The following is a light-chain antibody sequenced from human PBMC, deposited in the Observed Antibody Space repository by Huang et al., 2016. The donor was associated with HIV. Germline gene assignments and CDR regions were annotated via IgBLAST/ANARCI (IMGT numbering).Light chain of an antibody. V-gene: IGKV1-27*01. CDR1: QDIGNY. CDR3: QRYDVAPRA. J-gene: IGKJ1*01. Sequence: DIQMTQSPPSLSASQGVRVTLTCRASQDIGNYLAWFQQKPGAIPKLLIYIASTLQVGVPSRFSGRWSGTEFTLTITNLQPEDVATYYCQRYDVAPRAFGPGTKVDIK. CDR2: IAS.